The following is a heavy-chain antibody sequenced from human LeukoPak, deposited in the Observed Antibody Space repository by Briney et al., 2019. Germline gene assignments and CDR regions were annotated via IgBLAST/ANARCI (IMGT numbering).Heavy chain of an antibody. V-gene: IGHV3-48*02. J-gene: IGHJ5*02. CDR2: ISSSSSTI. D-gene: IGHD1-26*01. Sequence: PGGSLRLSCAASGFTFSSYSMNWVRQAPGKGLEWVSYISSSSSTIYYADSVKGRFTISRDNAKNSLYLQMNSLRDEDTAVYSCARGGTVGWSPPGFAPWGQGTWSPSPQ. CDR3: ARGGTVGWSPPGFAP. CDR1: GFTFSSYS.